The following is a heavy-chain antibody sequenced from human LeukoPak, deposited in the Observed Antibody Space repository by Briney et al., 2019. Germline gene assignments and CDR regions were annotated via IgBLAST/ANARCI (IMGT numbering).Heavy chain of an antibody. J-gene: IGHJ3*02. Sequence: GRSLRLSCAASGFTFSSYGMHWVRQAPGKGLEWVAVIWYDGSNKYYADSVKGRFTISRDNSKNTLYLQMNSLRAEDTAVYYCARGSLLGYCSGGSCLDAFDIWGQGTMVTVSS. CDR3: ARGSLLGYCSGGSCLDAFDI. V-gene: IGHV3-33*01. CDR2: IWYDGSNK. CDR1: GFTFSSYG. D-gene: IGHD2-15*01.